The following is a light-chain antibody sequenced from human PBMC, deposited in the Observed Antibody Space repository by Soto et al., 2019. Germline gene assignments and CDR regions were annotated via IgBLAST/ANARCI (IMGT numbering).Light chain of an antibody. CDR2: KAS. CDR1: QSVSRW. V-gene: IGKV1-5*03. CDR3: EQYNDNWT. J-gene: IGKJ1*01. Sequence: DIQMTQSPSTLSASVGDRVTITCRASQSVSRWLAWYQQKPGKAPKLLIYKASTLESGVPSRFSGSGSRTEFTLAISSLQLDDSATYYCEQYNDNWTFGQGTKVEIK.